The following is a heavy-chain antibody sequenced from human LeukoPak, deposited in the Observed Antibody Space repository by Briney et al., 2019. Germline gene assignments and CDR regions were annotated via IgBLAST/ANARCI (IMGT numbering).Heavy chain of an antibody. D-gene: IGHD3-3*01. CDR3: TTFLQWSHHLSSGAFDI. CDR1: GFTFKNAW. CDR2: IKSTRDGGAT. J-gene: IGHJ3*02. V-gene: IGHV3-15*01. Sequence: GGSLRLSCEASGFTFKNAWMIWVRQAPGKGPEWVARIKSTRDGGATEYAAPVKGRFTISRDDSKNTVYLQMSSLKTEDTAVYYCTTFLQWSHHLSSGAFDIWGQGTMVTVSS.